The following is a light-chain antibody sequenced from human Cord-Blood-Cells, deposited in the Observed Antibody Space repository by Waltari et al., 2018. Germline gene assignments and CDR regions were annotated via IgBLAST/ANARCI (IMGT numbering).Light chain of an antibody. CDR1: SSAVGGYNY. Sequence: QSALTQPRSVSGSPGQSVTISCTATSSAVGGYNYVSWYQQHPGKAPKLMIYDVSKQPSGVPDRFSGSKSGNTASLTISGLQAEDEADYYCCSYAGSYTVVFGGGTKLTVL. CDR2: DVS. V-gene: IGLV2-11*01. J-gene: IGLJ2*01. CDR3: CSYAGSYTVV.